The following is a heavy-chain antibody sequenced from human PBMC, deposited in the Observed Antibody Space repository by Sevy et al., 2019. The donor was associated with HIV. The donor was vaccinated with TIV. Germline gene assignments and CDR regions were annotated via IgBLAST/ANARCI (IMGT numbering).Heavy chain of an antibody. V-gene: IGHV4-30-2*01. J-gene: IGHJ2*01. CDR1: GGSFKSDGYV. D-gene: IGHD6-19*01. Sequence: SETLSLTCAVSGGSFKSDGYVWSWIRQAPGKSLVWIGYIYHTGSTFYNPSLESRVTISVDRSKNQLSLRLRSVTAADTAVYYCARHSGQWLVNYSFDLWGRGTLVTVSS. CDR2: IYHTGST. CDR3: ARHSGQWLVNYSFDL.